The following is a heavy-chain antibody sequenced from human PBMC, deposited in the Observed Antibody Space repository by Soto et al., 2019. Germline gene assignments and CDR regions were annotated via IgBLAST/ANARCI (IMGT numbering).Heavy chain of an antibody. CDR3: ARGGLRFLEWLPNWFDP. Sequence: SETLSLTCAVYGGSLSAYYWSWIRQPPGKGLEWIGEINHSGSTNYNPSLKSRVTISVDTSKNQFSLKLSSVTAADTAVYFCARGGLRFLEWLPNWFDPWGQGTLVTVSS. CDR2: INHSGST. J-gene: IGHJ5*02. D-gene: IGHD3-3*01. CDR1: GGSLSAYY. V-gene: IGHV4-34*01.